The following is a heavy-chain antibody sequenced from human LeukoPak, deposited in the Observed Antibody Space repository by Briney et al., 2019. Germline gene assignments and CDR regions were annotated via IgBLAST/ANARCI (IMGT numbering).Heavy chain of an antibody. J-gene: IGHJ4*02. CDR2: MSYDGSNE. D-gene: IGHD3-22*01. CDR3: ARLKYYYDSSGYYPLGY. Sequence: SLRLSCAASGFTFSSYAMHWVRQAPGKGLEWVAIMSYDGSNEYYADSVKGRFTISRDNSKNTLYLQMNSPRAEDTAVYYCARLKYYYDSSGYYPLGYWGQGTLVTVSS. CDR1: GFTFSSYA. V-gene: IGHV3-30-3*01.